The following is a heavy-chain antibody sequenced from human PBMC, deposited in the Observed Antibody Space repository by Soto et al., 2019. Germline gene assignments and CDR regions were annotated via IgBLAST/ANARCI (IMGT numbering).Heavy chain of an antibody. CDR1: GASMIGNY. CDR2: MFYSGTT. Sequence: QVQLQESGPGLVKPSETLSLTCTVSGASMIGNYWTWVRQPPGKGLEWIGNMFYSGTTNYNPSLKSRVTMSLDTSMNQFSLRLSSVTAADMAVYYCARPNMWYGKIQDWGQGTLVTVSS. J-gene: IGHJ1*01. V-gene: IGHV4-59*01. CDR3: ARPNMWYGKIQD. D-gene: IGHD2-15*01.